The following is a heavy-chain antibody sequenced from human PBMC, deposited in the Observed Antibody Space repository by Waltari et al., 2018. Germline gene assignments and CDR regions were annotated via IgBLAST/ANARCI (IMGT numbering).Heavy chain of an antibody. CDR1: GFPFSDYY. J-gene: IGHJ4*02. V-gene: IGHV3-11*01. D-gene: IGHD4-4*01. CDR2: ISLSGSTV. CDR3: ARGNSNYVY. Sequence: QVQLVASGGGLVKPGGSLRLSCGASGFPFSDYYMSWSRQAPGKGLEWVSYISLSGSTVYYADSVKGRFTISRDNAKNSLYLQMNSLRAEDTAVYYCARGNSNYVYWGQGTLVTVSS.